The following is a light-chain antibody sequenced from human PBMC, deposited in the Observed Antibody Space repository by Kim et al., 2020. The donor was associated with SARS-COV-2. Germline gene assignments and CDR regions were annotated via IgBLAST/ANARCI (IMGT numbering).Light chain of an antibody. CDR1: KLGDKY. V-gene: IGLV3-1*01. CDR3: QAWGTSSVV. J-gene: IGLJ2*01. CDR2: RDS. Sequence: SYELTQPPSVSVSPGQSANITCSGHKLGDKYTSWYQQKPGQSPVLVMYRDSERPSGIPERFSGSNSGNTATLTISGTQAMDEADYYCQAWGTSSVVFGGGTQLTVL.